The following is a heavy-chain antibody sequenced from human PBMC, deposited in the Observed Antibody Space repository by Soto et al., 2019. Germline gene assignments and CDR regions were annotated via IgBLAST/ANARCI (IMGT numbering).Heavy chain of an antibody. CDR3: ARAPEEQQLVGGV. CDR1: GGSISSGDYY. D-gene: IGHD6-13*01. V-gene: IGHV4-30-4*01. J-gene: IGHJ4*02. CDR2: IYYSGST. Sequence: QVQLQESGPGLVKPSQTLSLTCTVSGGSISSGDYYWSWIRQPPGKGLECIGYIYYSGSTYYNPSLKSRVTISVDTYKNQFSLKLSSVTAADTAVYYCARAPEEQQLVGGVWGQGTLVTVSS.